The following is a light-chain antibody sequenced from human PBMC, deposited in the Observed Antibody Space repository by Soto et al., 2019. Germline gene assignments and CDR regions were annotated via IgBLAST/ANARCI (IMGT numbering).Light chain of an antibody. V-gene: IGKV3-11*01. J-gene: IGKJ1*01. CDR2: DAS. CDR3: QQYASSPWT. CDR1: QSLGSY. Sequence: EIVLTQSPATLSLSPGDRATLSCRASQSLGSYLAWYQQKPGQAPRLLIYDASNRSTGIPARFSGSGSGTAFTLTSRRLEREDFAVYCCQQYASSPWTFGQATTVEIK.